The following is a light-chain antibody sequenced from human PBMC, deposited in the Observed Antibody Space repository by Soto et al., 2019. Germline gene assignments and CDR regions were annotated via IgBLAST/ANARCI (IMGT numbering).Light chain of an antibody. CDR1: STDVGRYNY. Sequence: QSVLTQPPSASGSPGQSVTISCTGTSTDVGRYNYISWYQQRPGKAPKLIIYEVSKRPSGVPDRLSGFKYGNTASLTVSGLQAEHEADYYCSSYAGNSCYVFXTGSKVTV. CDR2: EVS. J-gene: IGLJ1*01. CDR3: SSYAGNSCYV. V-gene: IGLV2-8*01.